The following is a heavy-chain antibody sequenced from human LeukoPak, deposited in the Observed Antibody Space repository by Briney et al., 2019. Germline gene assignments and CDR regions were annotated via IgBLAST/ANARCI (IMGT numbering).Heavy chain of an antibody. Sequence: GGSLRLSCAASGFTFSSYAMHWVRQAPGKGLERVAVISYDGSNKYYADSVKGRFTISRDNSKNTLYLQMNSLRSEDTAVYYCARVRSGYDMKAGYYFDYWGQGTLVTVSS. V-gene: IGHV3-30-3*01. CDR3: ARVRSGYDMKAGYYFDY. J-gene: IGHJ4*02. CDR1: GFTFSSYA. D-gene: IGHD5-12*01. CDR2: ISYDGSNK.